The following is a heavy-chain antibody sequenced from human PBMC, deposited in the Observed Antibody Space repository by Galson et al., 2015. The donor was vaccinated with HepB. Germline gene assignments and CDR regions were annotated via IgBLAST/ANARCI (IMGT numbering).Heavy chain of an antibody. D-gene: IGHD2-2*01. V-gene: IGHV3-73*01. CDR3: TRPREDCSSITCYGWFDP. Sequence: SLRLSCAASGFTFTDSAIHWVRQASGKGPEWVGRIGSKANSYATAYAASVKGNFIISRDDSKNTAYLQMSSLKTEDTAVYYCTRPREDCSSITCYGWFDPWGQGTLVTVSS. CDR2: IGSKANSYAT. J-gene: IGHJ5*02. CDR1: GFTFTDSA.